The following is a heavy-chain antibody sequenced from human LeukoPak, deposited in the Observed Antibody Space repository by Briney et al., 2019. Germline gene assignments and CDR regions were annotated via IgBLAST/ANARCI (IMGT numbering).Heavy chain of an antibody. V-gene: IGHV5-51*01. CDR2: IYPADSDS. CDR1: GYSFTSYW. CDR3: ARPQGAFALNAFNI. J-gene: IGHJ3*02. Sequence: GESLKISCKASGYSFTSYWIGWVRQMPGKGLEWMGIIYPADSDSRYSPSFQGQVTISADKSISTAYLQWSSLKASDTAMYYCARPQGAFALNAFNIWGQGTMVTVSS.